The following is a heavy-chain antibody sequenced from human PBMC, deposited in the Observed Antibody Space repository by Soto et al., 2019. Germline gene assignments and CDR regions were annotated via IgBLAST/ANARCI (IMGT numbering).Heavy chain of an antibody. J-gene: IGHJ5*02. CDR3: ALGTGQLHRLAP. V-gene: IGHV6-1*01. D-gene: IGHD1-7*01. CDR2: TYYRSRWNS. Sequence: SQTLSLTCAISGDSVSSNTAAWNWIRQSPSRGLEWLGRTYYRSRWNSDYAMSLQGRLTIKADTSKNHFSLQLSSVTPEDTAVYYFALGTGQLHRLAPRGQGTLVTGSS. CDR1: GDSVSSNTAA.